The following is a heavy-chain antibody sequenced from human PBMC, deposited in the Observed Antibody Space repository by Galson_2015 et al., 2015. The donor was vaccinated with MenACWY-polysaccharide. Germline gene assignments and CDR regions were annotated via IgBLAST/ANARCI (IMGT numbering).Heavy chain of an antibody. CDR2: ISKSGDSI. CDR1: GFSLGAWY. Sequence: SLRLSCAASGFSLGAWYMSWIRQAPGKGLEWLSYISKSGDSIYYGDSVKGRFAISRDNAKNSVYLQLNSLEVEDTAIYYCARGHYGLDAWGQGTTVTVSS. CDR3: ARGHYGLDA. V-gene: IGHV3-11*01. J-gene: IGHJ6*02.